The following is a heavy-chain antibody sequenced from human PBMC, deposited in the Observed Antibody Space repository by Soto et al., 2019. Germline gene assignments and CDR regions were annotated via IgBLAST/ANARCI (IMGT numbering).Heavy chain of an antibody. D-gene: IGHD3-3*01. V-gene: IGHV3-23*01. CDR2: ISGSGGST. CDR1: GFTFSSYA. CDR3: AKESHDFWSGYYIFDY. Sequence: EVQLLESGGGLVQPGGSLRLSCAASGFTFSSYAMSWVRQAPGKGLEWVSAISGSGGSTYYADSVKGRFTISRDNSKNTLYLQMNSLRAEDTAVYYCAKESHDFWSGYYIFDYWGQGTLVTVSS. J-gene: IGHJ4*02.